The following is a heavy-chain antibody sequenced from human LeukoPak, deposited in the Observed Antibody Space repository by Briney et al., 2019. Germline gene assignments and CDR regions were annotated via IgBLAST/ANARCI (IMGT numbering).Heavy chain of an antibody. J-gene: IGHJ3*02. V-gene: IGHV1-2*02. CDR2: INPDSGGT. CDR3: ARSSGYDSDAFDI. CDR1: GYTFTGNY. Sequence: ASVKVPCKASGYTFTGNYMHWVRQAPGQGLEWMGWINPDSGGTNYAQKFQGRVTMTRDTSISTAYMELNRLRSDDTAVYYCARSSGYDSDAFDIWGQGTMVTVSS. D-gene: IGHD5-12*01.